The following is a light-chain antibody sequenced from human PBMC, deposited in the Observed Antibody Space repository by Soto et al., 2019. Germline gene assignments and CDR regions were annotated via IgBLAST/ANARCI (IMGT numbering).Light chain of an antibody. V-gene: IGKV3-20*01. CDR1: QSVGSSY. J-gene: IGKJ5*01. Sequence: TLSLGTLAIPQAERATLSCRASQSVGSSYLAWYQQKPGQAPRPLIYVASSRSTGIPDRFSGSGSGTGFTLTISILEPEDFAVYCCQEYGSSPISFGEGTRLAI. CDR3: QEYGSSPIS. CDR2: VAS.